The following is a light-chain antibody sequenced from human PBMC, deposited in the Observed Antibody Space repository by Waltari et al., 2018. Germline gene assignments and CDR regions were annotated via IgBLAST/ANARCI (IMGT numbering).Light chain of an antibody. Sequence: QLMLTQSPSASASLGASVKLTCTLSSGHSSYALACHQQQPEKGPRYLMKVNSDGSHIKGDGIPDRFSGSSSGAERYLTISSLQSEDEADYYCQTGGFGIWVFGGGTKLTVL. CDR1: SGHSSYA. CDR3: QTGGFGIWV. CDR2: VNSDGSH. V-gene: IGLV4-69*01. J-gene: IGLJ3*02.